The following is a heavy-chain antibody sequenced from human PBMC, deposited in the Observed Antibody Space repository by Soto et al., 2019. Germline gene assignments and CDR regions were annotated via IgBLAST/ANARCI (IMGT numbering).Heavy chain of an antibody. CDR3: ASSHKDSSYYSFYYGMDV. V-gene: IGHV3-74*01. D-gene: IGHD4-4*01. Sequence: GGSLRLSCTASGFTFSDHWMHWVRQAPGKGLVWVSRIFSDGSNTNYADSVKGRFTISRDNAKSTLYLQMNSLRMEDTAVYYCASSHKDSSYYSFYYGMDVWGQGTTVTVSS. CDR1: GFTFSDHW. J-gene: IGHJ6*02. CDR2: IFSDGSNT.